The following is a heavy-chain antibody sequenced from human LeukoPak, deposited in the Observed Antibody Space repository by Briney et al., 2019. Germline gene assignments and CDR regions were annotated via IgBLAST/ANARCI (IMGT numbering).Heavy chain of an antibody. CDR3: ARKSNTSSGWFAFDL. D-gene: IGHD6-19*01. CDR1: GYTFTSYD. J-gene: IGHJ4*02. V-gene: IGHV1-8*02. Sequence: ASVKVSCKASGYTFTSYDINWVRQATGQGLEWMGWMNPNSGSTGYAQKFQGRVTMTRNTSINTAYMELSSLRSEDTAVYYCARKSNTSSGWFAFDLWGQGTLVTVSS. CDR2: MNPNSGST.